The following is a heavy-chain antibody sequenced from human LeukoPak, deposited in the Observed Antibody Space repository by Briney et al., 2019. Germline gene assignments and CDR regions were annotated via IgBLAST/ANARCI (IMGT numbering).Heavy chain of an antibody. CDR2: ISSSSSYI. CDR3: AKGVTPVISLQFFDY. J-gene: IGHJ4*02. V-gene: IGHV3-23*01. Sequence: PGGSLRLSCAASGFTFSSYGMSWVRQAPGKGLEWVSSISSSSSYIYYADSVKGRFTISRDKSKNTLYLQMNSLRAEDTAVYYCAKGVTPVISLQFFDYWGQGTLITVSS. D-gene: IGHD4-17*01. CDR1: GFTFSSYG.